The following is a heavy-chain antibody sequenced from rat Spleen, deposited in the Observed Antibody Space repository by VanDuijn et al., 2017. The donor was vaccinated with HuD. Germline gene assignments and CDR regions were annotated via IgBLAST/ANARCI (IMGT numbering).Heavy chain of an antibody. CDR2: MWTGGST. J-gene: IGHJ2*01. CDR1: GFSLNRYP. Sequence: QVQLKESGPGLVQPSQTLSLTCTVSGFSLNRYPVSWVRQPPGKGLEWMGVMWTGGSTAYNSLLKSRLSISRDISKSQVFLEMTSLQTEDTATYYCARDAGILRYWGQGVMVTVSS. CDR3: ARDAGILRY. V-gene: IGHV2-43*01. D-gene: IGHD4-3*01.